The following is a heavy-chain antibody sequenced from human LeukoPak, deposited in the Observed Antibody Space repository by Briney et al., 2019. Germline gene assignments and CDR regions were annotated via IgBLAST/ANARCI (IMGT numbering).Heavy chain of an antibody. CDR3: ARLVRRLYSSGWYSGKWFDP. D-gene: IGHD6-19*01. CDR1: GYSENFYG. J-gene: IGHJ5*02. V-gene: IGHV1-46*02. CDR2: INPSGGST. Sequence: GASVKVSCKTSGYSENFYGITWVRQAPGQGLEWMGIINPSGGSTSYAQKFQGRVTMTRDMSTSTLYMELSSLRSEDTAVYYCARLVRRLYSSGWYSGKWFDPWGQGTLVTVSS.